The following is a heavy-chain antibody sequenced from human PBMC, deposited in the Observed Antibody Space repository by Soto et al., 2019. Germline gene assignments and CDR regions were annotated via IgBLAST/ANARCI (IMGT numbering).Heavy chain of an antibody. V-gene: IGHV3-23*01. CDR2: MSGSGGST. J-gene: IGHJ4*02. CDR3: AKNLGYSFGDAYYFDY. D-gene: IGHD5-18*01. Sequence: PGGSLRLSCAASGVTFSHYAMSWVRQAPGKGLEWVSAMSGSGGSTYYADSVKGRFTISRDNSKNTLYLQMNSLRAEDTAVYYCAKNLGYSFGDAYYFDYWGQGALVTVSS. CDR1: GVTFSHYA.